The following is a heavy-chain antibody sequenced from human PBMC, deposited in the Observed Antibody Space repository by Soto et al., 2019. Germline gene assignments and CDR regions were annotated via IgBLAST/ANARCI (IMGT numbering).Heavy chain of an antibody. CDR2: ISYDGSNK. D-gene: IGHD2-21*02. CDR3: AKDPVTATLGDYYYGMDV. CDR1: GFTFSSYG. Sequence: GSLRLSCAASGFTFSSYGMHWVRQAPGKGLEWVAVISYDGSNKYYADSVKGRFTISRDNSKNTLYLQMNSLRAEDTAVYYCAKDPVTATLGDYYYGMDVWGQGTTVTV. J-gene: IGHJ6*02. V-gene: IGHV3-30*18.